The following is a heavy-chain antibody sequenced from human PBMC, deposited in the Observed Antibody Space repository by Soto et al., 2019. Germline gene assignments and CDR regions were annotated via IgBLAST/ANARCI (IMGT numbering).Heavy chain of an antibody. CDR2: VYYTGST. V-gene: IGHV4-59*01. CDR3: ARGDGYDYGDWFDS. CDR1: GGSIGAFA. Sequence: VQLQESGPGLVKPSETLSLTCSVSGGSIGAFAWSWIRQPPGKGLEWIGCVYYTGSTNYNPSLKSRSSIFLDSSKNQVSLTLTSLTAADTALYFCARGDGYDYGDWFDSWGQGNLVIVSS. J-gene: IGHJ5*01. D-gene: IGHD5-12*01.